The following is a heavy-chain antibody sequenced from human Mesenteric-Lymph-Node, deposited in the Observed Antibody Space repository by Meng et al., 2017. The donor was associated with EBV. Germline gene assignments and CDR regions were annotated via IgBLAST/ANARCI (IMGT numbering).Heavy chain of an antibody. J-gene: IGHJ4*02. CDR1: GGSFGGYF. CDR2: INHSGST. D-gene: IGHD3-10*01. CDR3: ARPSWRLISGSFSYYFDY. Sequence: VRLQQWGLGLFKPSGALSLSWGVPGGSFGGYFWTWIRQPPGKGLEWIGEINHSGSTNYHPSLKSRVTISVDTSKNQFYLRLSSVTAADTAVYYCARPSWRLISGSFSYYFDYWGQGTLVTVSS. V-gene: IGHV4-34*02.